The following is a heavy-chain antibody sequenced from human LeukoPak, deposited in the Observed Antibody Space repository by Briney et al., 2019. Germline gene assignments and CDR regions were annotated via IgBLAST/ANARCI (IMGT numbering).Heavy chain of an antibody. CDR3: ARYGDTVLTRGYYYYMDV. Sequence: PGGSLRLSCAASGFTFSSYTMNWVRQAPGKGPEWVSSITSSSSYIYYADSVKGRFTISRDNARNSLYLQMNSLRAEDTALYYCARYGDTVLTRGYYYYMDVWGKGTTVTVSS. D-gene: IGHD4-23*01. J-gene: IGHJ6*03. CDR2: ITSSSSYI. V-gene: IGHV3-21*01. CDR1: GFTFSSYT.